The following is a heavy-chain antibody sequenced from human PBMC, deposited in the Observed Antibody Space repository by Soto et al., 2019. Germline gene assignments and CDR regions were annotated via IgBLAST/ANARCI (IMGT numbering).Heavy chain of an antibody. Sequence: QVQLMQSGAKVKKPGSSVKVSCKASGGTFTSYAISWVRQAPGQGLEWMGGITPIFGTANYAQKFQGRVTITADGSTSTAYMELSSLRSEDTGVYYCARRRFSGTYYFDYWGQGTLVTVSS. CDR3: ARRRFSGTYYFDY. V-gene: IGHV1-69*01. CDR1: GGTFTSYA. J-gene: IGHJ4*02. D-gene: IGHD1-26*01. CDR2: ITPIFGTA.